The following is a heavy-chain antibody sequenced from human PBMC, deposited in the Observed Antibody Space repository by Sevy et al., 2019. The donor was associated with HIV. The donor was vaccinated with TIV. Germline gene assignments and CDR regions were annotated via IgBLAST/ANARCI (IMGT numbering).Heavy chain of an antibody. CDR1: GFTFRSFS. J-gene: IGHJ5*01. V-gene: IGHV3-33*01. CDR3: ARDAARVIVPTAGFDS. D-gene: IGHD1-1*01. Sequence: GGSLRLSCVASGFTFRSFSMHCVRQAPGKGLEWVAAIWYDGRTERYADSVQGRFTISRDNSKKTLHLQMNSLRAEDTALYYCARDAARVIVPTAGFDSWGQGTLVTVSS. CDR2: IWYDGRTE.